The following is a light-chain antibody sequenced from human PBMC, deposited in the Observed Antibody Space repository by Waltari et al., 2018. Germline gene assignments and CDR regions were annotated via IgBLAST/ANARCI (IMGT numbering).Light chain of an antibody. CDR2: GAS. Sequence: EIVMTQSPATLSVSPGERATPPCRASQSVSSNLAWYQQKPGQAPRLLIYGASTRATGIPARFRGSGSGTEFTLTISSLQSEDFAVYYCQQYNNWPPYTFGQGTKLEIK. CDR1: QSVSSN. CDR3: QQYNNWPPYT. J-gene: IGKJ2*01. V-gene: IGKV3-15*01.